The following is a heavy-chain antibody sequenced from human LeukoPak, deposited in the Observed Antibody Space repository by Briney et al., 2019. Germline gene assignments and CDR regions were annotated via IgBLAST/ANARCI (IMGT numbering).Heavy chain of an antibody. Sequence: PGGSLRLSCAASGFTFSSYAMHWVRQAPGKGLEWVAVISYDGSNKYYADSVKGRFTISRDNSKNTLYLQMNSLRAEDTAVYYCARASSPYYYYYYMDVWGKGTTVTVSS. D-gene: IGHD6-6*01. CDR1: GFTFSSYA. CDR3: ARASSPYYYYYYMDV. CDR2: ISYDGSNK. V-gene: IGHV3-30*04. J-gene: IGHJ6*03.